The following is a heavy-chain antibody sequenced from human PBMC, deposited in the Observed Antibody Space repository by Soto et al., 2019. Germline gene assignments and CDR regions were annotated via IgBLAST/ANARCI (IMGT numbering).Heavy chain of an antibody. CDR3: AVRERGDFWSGYYEY. J-gene: IGHJ4*02. D-gene: IGHD3-3*01. V-gene: IGHV4-61*08. CDR1: GFSLSTIGLC. Sequence: SGPTLVNPTQTLTLTCTFSGFSLSTIGLCVNWIRQPPGKGLEWIGYIYYSGSTNYNPSLKSRVTISVDTSKNQFSLKLSSVTAADTAVYYCAVRERGDFWSGYYEYWGQGTLVTVSS. CDR2: IYYSGST.